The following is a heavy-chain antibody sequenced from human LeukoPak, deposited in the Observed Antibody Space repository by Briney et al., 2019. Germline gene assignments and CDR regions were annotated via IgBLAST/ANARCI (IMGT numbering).Heavy chain of an antibody. J-gene: IGHJ6*02. CDR1: GFTFSSYG. CDR2: IWYDGSNK. D-gene: IGHD6-13*01. V-gene: IGHV3-33*01. Sequence: GESLRLSCAASGFTFSSYGMHWVRQAPGKGLEWVAAIWYDGSNKYYADSVKGRFTISRDNSKNTLYLQMNSLRAEDTAVYYCARGLAAAAWGYYYYYGMDVWGQGTTVTVSS. CDR3: ARGLAAAAWGYYYYYGMDV.